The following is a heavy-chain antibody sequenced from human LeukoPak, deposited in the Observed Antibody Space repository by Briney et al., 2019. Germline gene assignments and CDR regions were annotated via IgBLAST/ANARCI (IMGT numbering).Heavy chain of an antibody. CDR3: ARYYYYYYMDV. CDR2: IYYSGST. Sequence: SETLSLTCTVSGGSISSGGYYWSWIRQPPGKGLEWIGYIYYSGSTNYNPSLKSRVTISVDTSKNQFSLKLSSVTAADTAVYYCARYYYYYYMDVWGKGTTVTVSS. V-gene: IGHV4-61*08. J-gene: IGHJ6*03. CDR1: GGSISSGGYY.